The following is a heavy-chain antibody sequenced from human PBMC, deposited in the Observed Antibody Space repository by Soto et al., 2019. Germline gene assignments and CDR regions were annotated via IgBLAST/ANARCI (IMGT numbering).Heavy chain of an antibody. Sequence: QVQLVESGGGVVQPGRSLRLSCAASGFTFSSYGMHWVRQAPGKGLEWVAVISYDGSNKYYADSVKGRFTISRDNSKNTLYLQMISLGAEDTAVYYCAKDTGIVGATPHYWGQGTLVTVSS. CDR2: ISYDGSNK. V-gene: IGHV3-30*18. J-gene: IGHJ4*02. CDR1: GFTFSSYG. CDR3: AKDTGIVGATPHY. D-gene: IGHD1-26*01.